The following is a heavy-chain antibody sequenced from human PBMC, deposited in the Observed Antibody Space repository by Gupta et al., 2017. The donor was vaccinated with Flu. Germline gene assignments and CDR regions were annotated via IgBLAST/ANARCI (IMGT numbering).Heavy chain of an antibody. J-gene: IGHJ5*02. CDR2: IYHSGST. CDR1: GYSISSGYY. CDR3: ARAIIAAAGLWFDP. Sequence: QVQLQESGPGLVKPSETLSLTCAVSGYSISSGYYWGWIRQPPGKGLEWIGSIYHSGSTYYNPSLKSRVTISVDTSKNQFSLKLSSVTAADTAVYYCARAIIAAAGLWFDPWGQGTLVTVSS. D-gene: IGHD6-13*01. V-gene: IGHV4-38-2*01.